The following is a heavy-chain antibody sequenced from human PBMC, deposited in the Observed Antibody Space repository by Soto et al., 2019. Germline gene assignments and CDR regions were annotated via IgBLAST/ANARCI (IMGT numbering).Heavy chain of an antibody. Sequence: GGSLRLSCTASGFTSSTYAMNWVRQAPGKGLEWVSTINDNGRTTYDADSVKGRFTISRDNSKNTLYLQMNSLRAEDTAIYYCAKDTGMAGSYWSFDLWGRGTLVTVSS. D-gene: IGHD6-19*01. J-gene: IGHJ2*01. CDR2: INDNGRTT. V-gene: IGHV3-23*01. CDR1: GFTSSTYA. CDR3: AKDTGMAGSYWSFDL.